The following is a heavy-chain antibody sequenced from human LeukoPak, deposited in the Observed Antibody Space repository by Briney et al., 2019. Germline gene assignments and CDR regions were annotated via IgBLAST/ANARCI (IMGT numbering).Heavy chain of an antibody. CDR1: GYTFTGYY. V-gene: IGHV1-2*02. CDR3: ARSEVEYSSSTLVDY. J-gene: IGHJ4*02. CDR2: INPNSGGT. D-gene: IGHD6-6*01. Sequence: ASVKVSCKASGYTFTGYYMHWVRQAPGQGLEWMGWINPNSGGTNYAQRFEGRVTMTRDTSISTAYMELSRLRSDDTAVYYCARSEVEYSSSTLVDYWGQGTQVTVSS.